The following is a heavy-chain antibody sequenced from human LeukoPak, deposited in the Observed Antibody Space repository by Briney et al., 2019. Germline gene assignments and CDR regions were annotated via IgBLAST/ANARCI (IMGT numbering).Heavy chain of an antibody. D-gene: IGHD2-2*01. Sequence: GGSLRLSCAASGLTFSSYEMNWVRQAPGKGLEWVSYISSSGSTIYYADSVKGRFTISRDNAKNSLYLQMNSLRAEDTAVYYCAREVVVPAALSYSYYYYMDVWAKGTTVTVSS. CDR3: AREVVVPAALSYSYYYYMDV. V-gene: IGHV3-48*03. CDR2: ISSSGSTI. CDR1: GLTFSSYE. J-gene: IGHJ6*03.